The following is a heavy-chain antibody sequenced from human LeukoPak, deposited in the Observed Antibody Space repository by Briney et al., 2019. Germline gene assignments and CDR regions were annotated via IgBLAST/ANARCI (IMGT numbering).Heavy chain of an antibody. CDR2: IKQDGSEK. CDR1: GFTFSSYW. V-gene: IGHV3-7*01. CDR3: ARDSRSHYDILMEGFDY. Sequence: GGSLRLSCAASGFTFSSYWMSWVRQAPGKGLEWVANIKQDGSEKYYVDSVKGRFTISRDNAKNSLYLQMNSLRAEDTAVYYCARDSRSHYDILMEGFDYWGQGTLVTVSS. J-gene: IGHJ4*02. D-gene: IGHD3-9*01.